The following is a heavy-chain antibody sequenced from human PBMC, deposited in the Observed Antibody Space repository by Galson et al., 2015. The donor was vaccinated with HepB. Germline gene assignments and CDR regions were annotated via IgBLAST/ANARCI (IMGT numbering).Heavy chain of an antibody. V-gene: IGHV3-53*01. Sequence: SLRLSCAASGFTVSSNYMSWVRQAPGKGLEWVSVIYSGGSTYYADSAKGRFTISRDNSKNTLYLQMNSQRAEDTAVYYCARAEGATTVTNYWYFDLWGRGTLVTVSS. CDR2: IYSGGST. CDR3: ARAEGATTVTNYWYFDL. D-gene: IGHD4-17*01. CDR1: GFTVSSNY. J-gene: IGHJ2*01.